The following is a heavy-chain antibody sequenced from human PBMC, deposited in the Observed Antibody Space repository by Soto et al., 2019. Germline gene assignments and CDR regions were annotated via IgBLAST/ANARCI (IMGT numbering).Heavy chain of an antibody. Sequence: QMQVVQSGPEVKKPGTSVKVSCKTSGFMFTSSAVQWVRQALGQRLEWIGWLVVGSGNTHYAQHFQERVTLTRDMSTGTAYMELSSLRSEDTAVYYCAAVPVLRYLKWLPAYFDYWRQGTLVTVSS. V-gene: IGHV1-58*01. CDR3: AAVPVLRYLKWLPAYFDY. CDR1: GFMFTSSA. CDR2: LVVGSGNT. D-gene: IGHD3-3*01. J-gene: IGHJ4*02.